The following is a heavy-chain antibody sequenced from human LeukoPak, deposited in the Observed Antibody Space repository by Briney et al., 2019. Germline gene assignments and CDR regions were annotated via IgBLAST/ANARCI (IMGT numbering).Heavy chain of an antibody. CDR3: ARNSITGDAFDI. J-gene: IGHJ3*02. CDR1: GGSINSYY. V-gene: IGHV4-59*01. CDR2: IYYSGNT. Sequence: SETLSLTCTVSGGSINSYYWSWIRQPPGKGLEWIGFIYYSGNTNYHPSLESRVTISVDTSRSQFSLKLSSVTAADTAVYYCARNSITGDAFDIWGHGTMVTVSS. D-gene: IGHD2/OR15-2a*01.